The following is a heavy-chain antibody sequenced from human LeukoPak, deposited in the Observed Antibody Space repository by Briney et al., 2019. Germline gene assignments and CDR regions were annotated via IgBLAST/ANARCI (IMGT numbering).Heavy chain of an antibody. J-gene: IGHJ4*02. V-gene: IGHV1-2*02. CDR2: ISPNSGGT. CDR3: ARGGGRYSVDY. Sequence: ASVKVSCKASGYTFTGSYIHWVRQAPGQGLEWIGWISPNSGGTKYVQKFQGRVTMTRDTSITTVYMELSGLSFDDTAVYYCARGGGRYSVDYWGQGTLVIVSS. CDR1: GYTFTGSY. D-gene: IGHD1-26*01.